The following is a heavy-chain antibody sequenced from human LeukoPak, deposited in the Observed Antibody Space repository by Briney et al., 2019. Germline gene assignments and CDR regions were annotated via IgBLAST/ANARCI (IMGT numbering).Heavy chain of an antibody. CDR3: ARTHYGGNSYDAFDI. J-gene: IGHJ3*02. D-gene: IGHD4-23*01. CDR1: GGSISRYY. Sequence: SETLSLTCTVSGGSISRYYWRWIRQPPGKGLEWIGYIYYSGSTNYNPSLKSRVTISVDTSKNQFSLKLSSVTAADTAVYYCARTHYGGNSYDAFDIWGQGTMVTVSS. CDR2: IYYSGST. V-gene: IGHV4-59*08.